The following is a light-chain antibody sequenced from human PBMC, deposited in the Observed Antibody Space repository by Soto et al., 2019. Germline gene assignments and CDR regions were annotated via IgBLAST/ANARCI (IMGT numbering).Light chain of an antibody. V-gene: IGKV3-20*01. CDR2: GAS. CDR3: QQYGSSPET. Sequence: EIVLTQSPGTLSLSPGERATLSCRASQSVSGSSLAWYQQKPGQPPRLLIYGASSRATGIPDRFTGSGSGTDFTLTISRLEPEDFAVYYCQQYGSSPETFGQGTKVEIK. CDR1: QSVSGSS. J-gene: IGKJ1*01.